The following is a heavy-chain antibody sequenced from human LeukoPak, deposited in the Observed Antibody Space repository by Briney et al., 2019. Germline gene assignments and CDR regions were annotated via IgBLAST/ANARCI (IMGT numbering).Heavy chain of an antibody. CDR1: GFTFSSYE. CDR3: AKEVLSWDYYMDV. V-gene: IGHV3-48*03. CDR2: ISSSGSTI. D-gene: IGHD2-8*02. J-gene: IGHJ6*03. Sequence: GGSLRLSCAASGFTFSSYEMNWVRQAPGKGLEWVSYISSSGSTIYYADSVKGRFTISRDNSKNTLYLQMNSLRAEDTAVYYCAKEVLSWDYYMDVWGKGATVTVSS.